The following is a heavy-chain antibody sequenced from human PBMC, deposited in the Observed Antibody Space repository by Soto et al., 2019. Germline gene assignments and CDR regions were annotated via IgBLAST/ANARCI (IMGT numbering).Heavy chain of an antibody. CDR1: GGSVSSGSYY. J-gene: IGHJ5*02. Sequence: PSETLSLTCTVSGGSVSSGSYYWSWIRQPPGKGLEWIGYIYYSGSTNYNPSLKSRVTISVDTSKNQFSMKLSSVTAADTAATHCPRDGPTTLRDWFHPWPQGISLTVSS. V-gene: IGHV4-61*01. CDR3: PRDGPTTLRDWFHP. CDR2: IYYSGST. D-gene: IGHD3-3*01.